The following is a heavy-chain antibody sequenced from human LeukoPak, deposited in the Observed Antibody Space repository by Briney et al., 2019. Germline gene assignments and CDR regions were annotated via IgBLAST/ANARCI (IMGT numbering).Heavy chain of an antibody. CDR1: GGSFSGYY. D-gene: IGHD2-2*01. Sequence: SETLSLTCAVYGGSFSGYYWSWIRQPPGKGLEWIGEINHSGSTNYNPSLKSRVTISVDTSKNQFSLKLSSVTAADTAVHYCAAAGTSCCDYWGQGTLVTVSS. V-gene: IGHV4-34*01. CDR3: AAAGTSCCDY. CDR2: INHSGST. J-gene: IGHJ4*02.